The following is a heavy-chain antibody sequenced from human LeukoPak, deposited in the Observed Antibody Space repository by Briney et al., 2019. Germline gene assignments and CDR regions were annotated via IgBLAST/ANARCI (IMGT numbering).Heavy chain of an antibody. Sequence: GGSLRLSCAASGFTFSSYGMHWVRQAPGEGLEWVAVIWYDGSNKYYADSVKGRFTISRDNSKNTLYLQMNSLRAEDTAVYYCASGADDYGDFNGGTFDYWGQGTLVTVSS. V-gene: IGHV3-33*01. D-gene: IGHD4-17*01. J-gene: IGHJ4*02. CDR2: IWYDGSNK. CDR1: GFTFSSYG. CDR3: ASGADDYGDFNGGTFDY.